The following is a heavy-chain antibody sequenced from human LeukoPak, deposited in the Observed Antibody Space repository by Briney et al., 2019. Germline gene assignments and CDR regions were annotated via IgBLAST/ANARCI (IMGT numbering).Heavy chain of an antibody. CDR1: GYPFISNV. CDR3: ARDRGGTGDFDY. D-gene: IGHD3-10*01. Sequence: GASVKVSCKASGYPFISNVIHWVRQAPGQRLEWMGWINPDNGNAEYSQKFQGRVTITRDTSATTAYMELSSLRSEDMAVYYCARDRGGTGDFDYWGQGTLVTVSS. CDR2: INPDNGNA. V-gene: IGHV1-3*01. J-gene: IGHJ4*02.